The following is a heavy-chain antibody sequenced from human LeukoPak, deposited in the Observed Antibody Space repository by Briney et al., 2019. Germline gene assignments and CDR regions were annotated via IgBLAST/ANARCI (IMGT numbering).Heavy chain of an antibody. CDR2: IIPIFGTT. CDR1: GDTFSNQA. J-gene: IGHJ2*01. D-gene: IGHD2-15*01. Sequence: GASAKVSCKASGDTFSNQAINWVRQAPGQGLEWMGGIIPIFGTTTYAQKFQGRITMTADEVSSTVYMELDSLRSEDTAVYYCARQVASYWYFDLWGRGTLVTVSS. V-gene: IGHV1-69*13. CDR3: ARQVASYWYFDL.